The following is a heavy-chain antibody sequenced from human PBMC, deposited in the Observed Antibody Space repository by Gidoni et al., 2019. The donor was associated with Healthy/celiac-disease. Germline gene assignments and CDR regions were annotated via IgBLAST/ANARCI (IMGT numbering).Heavy chain of an antibody. CDR3: ARDKYSYGGYGMDV. Sequence: EVQLVESGGGLGKRGGSLRIACAALGFPVRSYRMNWVRQAPGKGLEGVSSISSSSSYIYYADSVKGRFTISRDNAKNSLYLQMNSLRAEDTAVYYCARDKYSYGGYGMDVWGQGTTVTVSS. CDR1: GFPVRSYR. J-gene: IGHJ6*02. D-gene: IGHD5-18*01. CDR2: ISSSSSYI. V-gene: IGHV3-21*01.